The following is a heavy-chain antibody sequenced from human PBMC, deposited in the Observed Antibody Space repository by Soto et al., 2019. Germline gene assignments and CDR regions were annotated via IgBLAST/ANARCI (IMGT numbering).Heavy chain of an antibody. D-gene: IGHD3-10*01. CDR3: AKDPTDYYGSGSWDY. V-gene: IGHV3-30*18. CDR1: GFTFSSFG. J-gene: IGHJ4*02. Sequence: QVQLVESGGGVVQPGRSLRLSCAASGFTFSSFGMHWVRQAPGKGLEWVAVISYDGSNKYYADSVKGRFTISRDNSKNTLYLQMNSLRAEDTAVYYCAKDPTDYYGSGSWDYWGQGTLVTVSS. CDR2: ISYDGSNK.